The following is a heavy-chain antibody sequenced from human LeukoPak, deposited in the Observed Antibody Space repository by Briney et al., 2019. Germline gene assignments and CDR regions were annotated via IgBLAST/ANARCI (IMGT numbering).Heavy chain of an antibody. D-gene: IGHD3-16*01. J-gene: IGHJ4*02. Sequence: GGSLRLSCAASGFTFSSSWMHWVRQAPGKGLVWVSLISTDGSSTRYADSVKCRFTISIDNARTTVYLQMNSLRVEDTALYYCTRGLAYWGQGTLVTVSS. CDR3: TRGLAY. V-gene: IGHV3-74*01. CDR2: ISTDGSST. CDR1: GFTFSSSW.